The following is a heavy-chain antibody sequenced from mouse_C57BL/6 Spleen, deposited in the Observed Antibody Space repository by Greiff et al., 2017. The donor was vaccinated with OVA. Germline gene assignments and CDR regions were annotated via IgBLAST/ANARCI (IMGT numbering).Heavy chain of an antibody. Sequence: EVQLQQSGGGLVQPGGSMKLSCVASGFTFSNYWMNWVRQSPEKGLEWVAQIRLKSDNYATHYAESVKGRFTISRDDSKSSVYLQMNNLRAEDTGIYYCTGRVDYWGQGTTLTVSS. CDR1: GFTFSNYW. CDR2: IRLKSDNYAT. CDR3: TGRVDY. J-gene: IGHJ2*01. V-gene: IGHV6-3*01.